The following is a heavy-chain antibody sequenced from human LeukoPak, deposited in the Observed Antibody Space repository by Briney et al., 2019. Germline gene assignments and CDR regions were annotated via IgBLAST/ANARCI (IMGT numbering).Heavy chain of an antibody. D-gene: IGHD2-2*01. J-gene: IGHJ6*02. CDR3: ARVTVVVPAAMRSYYYYGMDV. V-gene: IGHV3-21*01. CDR2: ISTNSSYI. CDR1: GFTFSSYS. Sequence: GGSLRLSCAASGFTFSSYSMNWVRQAPGKGLEWVSSISTNSSYIYYADSVKGRFTISRDNAKNSLYLQMNSLRAEDTAVYYCARVTVVVPAAMRSYYYYGMDVWGQGTTVTVSS.